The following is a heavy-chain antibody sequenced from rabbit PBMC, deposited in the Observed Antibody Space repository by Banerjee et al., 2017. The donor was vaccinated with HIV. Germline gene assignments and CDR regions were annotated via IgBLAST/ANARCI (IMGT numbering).Heavy chain of an antibody. D-gene: IGHD5-1*01. CDR2: IGTGSSGRT. V-gene: IGHV1S40*01. J-gene: IGHJ4*01. CDR3: ARMNNGGFWGGFKL. Sequence: QSLEESGGDLVKPGASLTLTCTASGFSFSSNYYMCWVRQAPGKGLEWIAYIGTGSSGRTSYASWAKGRFTISKTSSTTVTLQTTSLTAADTATYFCARMNNGGFWGGFKLWGPGTLVTVS. CDR1: GFSFSSNYY.